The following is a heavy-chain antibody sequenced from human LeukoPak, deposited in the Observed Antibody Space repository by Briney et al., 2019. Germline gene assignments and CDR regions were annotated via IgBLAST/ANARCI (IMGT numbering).Heavy chain of an antibody. CDR2: INPNSGGT. D-gene: IGHD6-13*01. Sequence: GASVKDSCKASGYTFTGYYMHWVRQAPGQGLEWMGWINPNSGGTNYAQKFQGRVTMTRDMSISTAYMELSRLRSDDTAVYYCATLYSSSLNWFDPWGQGTLVTVSS. CDR1: GYTFTGYY. J-gene: IGHJ5*02. V-gene: IGHV1-2*02. CDR3: ATLYSSSLNWFDP.